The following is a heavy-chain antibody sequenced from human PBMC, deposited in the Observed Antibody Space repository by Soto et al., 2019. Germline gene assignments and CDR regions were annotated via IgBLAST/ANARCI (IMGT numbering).Heavy chain of an antibody. Sequence: QVQLVQSGAELKKPGASAKVSCKASGYMFTSYGISWVRQAPGQGLEWMAWISVNNGNTNYAQKYQGRVTMPTDTSTNTAHMELRSLRYDDTAVYYCARFNGSGTNYYMDVWGKGTTVIVSS. CDR2: ISVNNGNT. CDR3: ARFNGSGTNYYMDV. CDR1: GYMFTSYG. V-gene: IGHV1-18*01. D-gene: IGHD3-10*01. J-gene: IGHJ6*03.